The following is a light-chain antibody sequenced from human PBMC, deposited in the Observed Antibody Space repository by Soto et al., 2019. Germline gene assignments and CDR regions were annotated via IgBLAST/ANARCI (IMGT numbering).Light chain of an antibody. CDR2: GAS. Sequence: EIVLTQSPGTLSLSPGERATLSCRASQSVSSSYLAWYQQKPGQAPRLLIYGASSRATGIPDRFSGSGSGTDFTLTISRLEPEDFAVYYCQQYGSSPPLLTFGGGTKVDI. CDR1: QSVSSSY. CDR3: QQYGSSPPLLT. J-gene: IGKJ4*01. V-gene: IGKV3-20*01.